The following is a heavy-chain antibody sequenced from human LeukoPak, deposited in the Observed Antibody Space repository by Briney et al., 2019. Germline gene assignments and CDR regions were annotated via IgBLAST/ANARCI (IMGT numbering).Heavy chain of an antibody. V-gene: IGHV1-18*01. CDR2: ISAYNGNA. CDR1: GYTFTSYG. Sequence: ASVKVSCKASGYTFTSYGISWVRQAPGQGLEWMGWISAYNGNANYAQKLQGRVTMTTGTSTSTAYMELRSLRSDDTAVYYCARVPIVTTPPDYWGQGTLVTVSS. J-gene: IGHJ4*02. CDR3: ARVPIVTTPPDY. D-gene: IGHD4-17*01.